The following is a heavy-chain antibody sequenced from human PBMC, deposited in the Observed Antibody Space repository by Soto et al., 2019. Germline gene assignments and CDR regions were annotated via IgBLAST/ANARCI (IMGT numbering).Heavy chain of an antibody. CDR2: ISYDGSNK. V-gene: IGHV3-30*03. CDR3: ARDTGSSGLDY. CDR1: GFTFSSYG. Sequence: TGGSLRLSCAASGFTFSSYGMHWVRQAPGKGLEWVAVISYDGSNKYYADSVKGRFTISRDNSKNTLYLQMNSLRAEDTAVYYCARDTGSSGLDYWGQGTLVTVSS. D-gene: IGHD6-19*01. J-gene: IGHJ4*02.